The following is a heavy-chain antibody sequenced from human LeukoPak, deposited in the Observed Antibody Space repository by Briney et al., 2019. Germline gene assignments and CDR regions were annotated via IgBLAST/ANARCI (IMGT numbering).Heavy chain of an antibody. CDR1: GGSISSGDSH. V-gene: IGHV4-30-4*08. D-gene: IGHD6-19*01. CDR2: INYDGTT. CDR3: ASYRLAGAGKGN. Sequence: SETLSLTCTVSGGSISSGDSHWSWIRQPPGKGLEWIGYINYDGTTHYNPSLESRLTISVDTSKNQFSLKLSLVTAADTAVYSCASYRLAGAGKGNWGQGTLVTVSS. J-gene: IGHJ4*02.